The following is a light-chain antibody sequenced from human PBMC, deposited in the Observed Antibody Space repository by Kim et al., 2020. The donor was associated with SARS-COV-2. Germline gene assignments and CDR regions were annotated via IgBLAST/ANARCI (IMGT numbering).Light chain of an antibody. CDR3: QQRSSWPLT. CDR2: DAS. V-gene: IGKV3-11*01. Sequence: DIVLTQSPATLSLSPGERATLSCRASQSVSTYLAWYQQRSGQAPRVLIHDASNRATGIPARFSGSGSGTDFTLTISSLQPEDFAVYYCQQRSSWPLTFGGGTKVDIK. J-gene: IGKJ4*01. CDR1: QSVSTY.